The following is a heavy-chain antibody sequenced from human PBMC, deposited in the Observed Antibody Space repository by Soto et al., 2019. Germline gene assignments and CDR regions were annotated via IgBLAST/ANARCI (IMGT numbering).Heavy chain of an antibody. CDR2: INSDGSST. V-gene: IGHV3-74*01. D-gene: IGHD2-21*02. J-gene: IGHJ5*02. CDR1: GFPFSTNW. CDR3: LIAYCGGDCSA. Sequence: PGGSLSLSCAASGFPFSTNWMHWVRQAPGKGLVWVSRINSDGSSTSYADSVKGRFTVSRDNAKSTLYLQVNSLTADDTAIYYCLIAYCGGDCSAWGQGTPVTVSS.